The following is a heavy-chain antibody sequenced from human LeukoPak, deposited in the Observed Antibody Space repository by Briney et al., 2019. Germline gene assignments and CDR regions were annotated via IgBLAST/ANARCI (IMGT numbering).Heavy chain of an antibody. CDR3: AKGGTHWPTGYYYMDV. CDR1: GFTFNSYA. D-gene: IGHD1-1*01. J-gene: IGHJ6*03. V-gene: IGHV3-23*01. Sequence: LPGGSLRLSCAASGFTFNSYAMSWVRQAPGKGLEWVSPISGSGGSTYYADSVKGRFTISRDNSKNTLYLQMNSLRVEDTAVYYCAKGGTHWPTGYYYMDVWGKGTTVTVSS. CDR2: ISGSGGST.